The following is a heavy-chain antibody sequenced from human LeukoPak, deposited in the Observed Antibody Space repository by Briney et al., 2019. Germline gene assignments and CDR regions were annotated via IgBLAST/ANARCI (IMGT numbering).Heavy chain of an antibody. Sequence: PSETLSLTCTVSGGSISSYYWSWIRQPPGKGLEWSGYIYYSGSTNYNPSLKSRVTISVDTSKNQFSLKLSSVTAADTAVYYCARLDYDSSGYYLDYWGQGTLVTVSS. CDR1: GGSISSYY. J-gene: IGHJ4*02. CDR2: IYYSGST. V-gene: IGHV4-59*08. D-gene: IGHD3-22*01. CDR3: ARLDYDSSGYYLDY.